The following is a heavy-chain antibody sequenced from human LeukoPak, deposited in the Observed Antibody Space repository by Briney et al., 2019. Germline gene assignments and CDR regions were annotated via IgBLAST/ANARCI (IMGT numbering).Heavy chain of an antibody. V-gene: IGHV3-48*03. CDR3: ALLAVASDFDY. Sequence: PGGSLRLSCAVSGFPFSIYEMNWVRQAPGRGLEGVSNIGSSGTTIYYADSVKGRFSISRDNAKSSLYLQMTSLRVEDTAVYYCALLAVASDFDYWGQGALVTASS. CDR1: GFPFSIYE. J-gene: IGHJ4*02. CDR2: IGSSGTTI. D-gene: IGHD6-19*01.